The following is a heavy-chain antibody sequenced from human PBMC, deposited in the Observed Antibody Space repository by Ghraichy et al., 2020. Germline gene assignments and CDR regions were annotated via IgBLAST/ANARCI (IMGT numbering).Heavy chain of an antibody. CDR3: AKGGITMIEENHDAFDI. CDR2: ISGSGGST. CDR1: GFTFSSSA. J-gene: IGHJ3*02. Sequence: GGSLRLSCAASGFTFSSSAMSWVRQAPGKGLEWVSAISGSGGSTYYADSVKGRFTISRDNSKNTLYLQMNSLRAEDTAVYYCAKGGITMIEENHDAFDIWGEGRMVTVSS. D-gene: IGHD3-22*01. V-gene: IGHV3-23*01.